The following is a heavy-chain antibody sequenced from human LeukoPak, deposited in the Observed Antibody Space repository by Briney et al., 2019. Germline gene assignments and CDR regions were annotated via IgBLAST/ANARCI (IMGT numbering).Heavy chain of an antibody. CDR3: ASRSYYYDSSGLFDY. CDR2: IYYSGST. Sequence: SETLSLTCTVSGGSLSSSSYYWGWIRQPPGKGLEWIGSIYYSGSTYYNPSLKSRVTISVDTSKNQFSLKLSSVTAADTAVYYCASRSYYYDSSGLFDYWGQGTLVTVSS. D-gene: IGHD3-22*01. CDR1: GGSLSSSSYY. J-gene: IGHJ4*02. V-gene: IGHV4-39*01.